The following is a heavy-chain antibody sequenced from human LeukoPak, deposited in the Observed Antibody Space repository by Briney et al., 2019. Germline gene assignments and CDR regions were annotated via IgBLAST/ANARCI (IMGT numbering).Heavy chain of an antibody. CDR3: ARDSPRISDVWS. CDR2: IIPILATT. Sequence: SVKASCKASGGTFSHHVLSWVRQAPGQGLEWMGGIIPILATTNYAQKFQGRVTITADESTNTAYMELSSLRSGDTAIYYCARDSPRISDVWSWGQGTLVTVSP. D-gene: IGHD3-3*02. CDR1: GGTFSHHV. J-gene: IGHJ4*02. V-gene: IGHV1-69*13.